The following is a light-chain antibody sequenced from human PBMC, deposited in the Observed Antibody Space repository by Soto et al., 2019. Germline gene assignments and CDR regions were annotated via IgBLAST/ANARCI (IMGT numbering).Light chain of an antibody. CDR1: NIGIKD. CDR3: QVWDTSGDHPV. Sequence: SYELTQPPSVSVAPGQTARISCGGNNIGIKDVYWYQQQPGQAPVLVVYDNRDRPSGIPERFSGSNSGNTATLTISRVEAGDEADYYCQVWDTSGDHPVFGGGTKVTVL. V-gene: IGLV3-21*02. J-gene: IGLJ2*01. CDR2: DNR.